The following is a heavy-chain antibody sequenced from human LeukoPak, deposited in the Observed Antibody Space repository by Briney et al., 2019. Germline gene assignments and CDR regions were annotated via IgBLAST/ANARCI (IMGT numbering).Heavy chain of an antibody. Sequence: GGSRRLSCAASGFTFSDYYMSWIRQAPGKGLEWVSYISSSGSTIYYADSVKGRFTISRDNAKNSLYLQMNSLRAEDTAVYYCASGYSYGGYYYYYYMDVWGKGTTVTVSS. V-gene: IGHV3-11*04. D-gene: IGHD5-18*01. CDR1: GFTFSDYY. CDR3: ASGYSYGGYYYYYYMDV. CDR2: ISSSGSTI. J-gene: IGHJ6*03.